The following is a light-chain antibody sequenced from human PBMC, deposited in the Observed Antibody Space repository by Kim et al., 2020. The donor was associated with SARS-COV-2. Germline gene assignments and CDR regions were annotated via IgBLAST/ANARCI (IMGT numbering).Light chain of an antibody. Sequence: PGETATPPCKASQRISGNLAWYQQRPGQTPRLLIYGATSRATGVPVRFSGSQSGTEFNLTISSLQSEDFAVYYCQQYNNWPPVAFGQGTKLEI. J-gene: IGKJ2*01. CDR3: QQYNNWPPVA. V-gene: IGKV3-15*01. CDR2: GAT. CDR1: QRISGN.